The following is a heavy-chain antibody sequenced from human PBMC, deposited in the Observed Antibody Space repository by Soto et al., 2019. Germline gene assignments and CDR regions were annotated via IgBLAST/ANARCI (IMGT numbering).Heavy chain of an antibody. V-gene: IGHV3-73*01. CDR2: IRSKANSYAT. Sequence: GGSLRLSCAASGFTFSGSVMHWVRQASGKGLEWVGRIRSKANSYATAYAASVKGRFTISRDDSKNTAYLQMNSLKTEDTAVYYCTLRITMVRGAPYYYYYGMDVWGQGTTVTVSS. CDR1: GFTFSGSV. D-gene: IGHD3-10*01. J-gene: IGHJ6*02. CDR3: TLRITMVRGAPYYYYYGMDV.